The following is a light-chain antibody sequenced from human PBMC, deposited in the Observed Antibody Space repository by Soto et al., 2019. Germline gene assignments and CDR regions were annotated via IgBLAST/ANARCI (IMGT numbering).Light chain of an antibody. CDR1: SSDVGGYNY. J-gene: IGLJ2*01. CDR3: SSHTYSSTIV. Sequence: QSVLTQPASVSGSPGQSITISCTGTSSDVGGYNYVSWYQQHPGKAPKLIIYEVTNRPSGVSNRFSGSKSGNTASLTISGLQAEDEADYYCSSHTYSSTIVFGGGTKVTVL. V-gene: IGLV2-14*01. CDR2: EVT.